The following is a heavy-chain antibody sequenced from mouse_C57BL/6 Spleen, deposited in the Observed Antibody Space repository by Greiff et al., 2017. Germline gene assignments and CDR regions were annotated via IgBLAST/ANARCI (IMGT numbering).Heavy chain of an antibody. J-gene: IGHJ4*01. CDR2: INPSSGYT. V-gene: IGHV1-4*01. CDR3: ARNDYDDYYAMDY. CDR1: GYTFTSYT. Sequence: VQLQQSGAELARPGASVKMSCKASGYTFTSYTMHWVKQRPGQGLEWIGYINPSSGYTKYNQKFKDKATLTADKSSSTAYMQLSSLTSEDSAVYYCARNDYDDYYAMDYWGQGTSVTVSS. D-gene: IGHD2-4*01.